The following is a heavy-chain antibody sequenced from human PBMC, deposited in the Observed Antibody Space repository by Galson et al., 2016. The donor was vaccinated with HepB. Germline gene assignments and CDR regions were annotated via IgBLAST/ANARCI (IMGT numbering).Heavy chain of an antibody. CDR2: ISYDGSNK. CDR3: AKLDGNGLWLGESYTGYDFYGMDV. J-gene: IGHJ6*02. V-gene: IGHV3-30*04. CDR1: GFTFSNYA. D-gene: IGHD3-10*01. Sequence: SLRLSCAASGFTFSNYAMHWVRQAPDKGLEWVAVISYDGSNKYHADSVKGRFIISRDNSKNTLYLQMNSLRGEDTAVYYCAKLDGNGLWLGESYTGYDFYGMDVWGQGTTVTVSS.